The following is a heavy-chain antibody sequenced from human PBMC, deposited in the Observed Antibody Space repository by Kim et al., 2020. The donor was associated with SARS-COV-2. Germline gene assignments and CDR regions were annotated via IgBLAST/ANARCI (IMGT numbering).Heavy chain of an antibody. V-gene: IGHV1-2*06. CDR3: VRDFWSGYDSDY. Sequence: ASVKVSCKASGYIFTAYYIHWVRQAPGQGLEWMGRIKPNSGDTNYAQRFQGRVTMTRDTSIRTAYMELTTLRSDDTAVYYCVRDFWSGYDSDYWGQGTLV. D-gene: IGHD3-3*01. J-gene: IGHJ4*02. CDR2: IKPNSGDT. CDR1: GYIFTAYY.